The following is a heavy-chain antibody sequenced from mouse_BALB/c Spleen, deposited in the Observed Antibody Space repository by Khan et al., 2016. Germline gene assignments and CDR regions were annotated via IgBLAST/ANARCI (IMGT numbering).Heavy chain of an antibody. D-gene: IGHD1-1*01. CDR1: GYTFTSYW. Sequence: QVQLQQSGAELVKAGASVKMSCKASGYTFTSYWMHWVKQRLGQGLEWFAETNPTNGRTYYNEKFKSKATLTVDKSSSTAYMLLSGPTFEDSAVXYVARIKKIVATYFDYWGQGTTLTVSS. CDR2: TNPTNGRT. CDR3: ARIKKIVATYFDY. J-gene: IGHJ2*01. V-gene: IGHV1S81*02.